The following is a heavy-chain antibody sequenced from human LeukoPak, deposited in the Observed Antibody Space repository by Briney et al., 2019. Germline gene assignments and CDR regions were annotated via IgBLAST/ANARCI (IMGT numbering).Heavy chain of an antibody. V-gene: IGHV5-51*01. CDR3: ARLAETEVAGTDY. D-gene: IGHD6-19*01. Sequence: GESLKISCKGSGYSFTNYWIGWVRQMPGKGLEWMGIIYPGYSNIRYSPSFQGQVTISVDKSISTAYLQWSSLKASDTAMYYCARLAETEVAGTDYWGRGTLVTVSS. CDR1: GYSFTNYW. J-gene: IGHJ4*02. CDR2: IYPGYSNI.